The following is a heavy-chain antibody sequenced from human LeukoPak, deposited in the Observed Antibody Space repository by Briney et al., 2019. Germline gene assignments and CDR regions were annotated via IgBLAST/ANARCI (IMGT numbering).Heavy chain of an antibody. Sequence: GASVKVSCKASGGTFSSHAISWVRQAPGQGLEWMGGIIPIFGTANYAQKFQGRVTITADESTSTAYMELCSLRSEDTAVCYCARVGWQGYPDYYYYGMDVWGKGTTVTVSS. J-gene: IGHJ6*04. V-gene: IGHV1-69*13. CDR2: IIPIFGTA. CDR3: ARVGWQGYPDYYYYGMDV. CDR1: GGTFSSHA. D-gene: IGHD3-16*02.